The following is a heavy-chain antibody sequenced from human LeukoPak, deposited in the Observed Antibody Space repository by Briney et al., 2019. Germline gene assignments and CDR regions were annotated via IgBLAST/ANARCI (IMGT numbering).Heavy chain of an antibody. CDR3: ARWNCSSTSCYSDY. J-gene: IGHJ4*02. V-gene: IGHV3-7*01. CDR2: IKQDGSEK. Sequence: GGSLRLSCAASGFTFSGYWMSWVRQAPGKGLEWVANIKQDGSEKYYVDSVKGRFTISRDNAKNSLYLQMNSLRAEDTAVYYCARWNCSSTSCYSDYWGQGTLVTVSS. D-gene: IGHD2-2*01. CDR1: GFTFSGYW.